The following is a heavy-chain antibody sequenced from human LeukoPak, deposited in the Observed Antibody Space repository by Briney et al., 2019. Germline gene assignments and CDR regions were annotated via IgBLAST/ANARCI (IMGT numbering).Heavy chain of an antibody. CDR1: GGSLISTTYY. CDR2: IYYSGST. Sequence: PSETLSLTCAVSGGSLISTTYYWGWIRQPPGKGLECIGSIYYSGSTYYNPSLKSRVTVSVDTSKNQFSLQLSSVTAADTAVYYCARAPRTGAWDMITFGGVIVHGDAFDFWGQGTMVTVSS. J-gene: IGHJ3*01. CDR3: ARAPRTGAWDMITFGGVIVHGDAFDF. D-gene: IGHD3-16*02. V-gene: IGHV4-39*07.